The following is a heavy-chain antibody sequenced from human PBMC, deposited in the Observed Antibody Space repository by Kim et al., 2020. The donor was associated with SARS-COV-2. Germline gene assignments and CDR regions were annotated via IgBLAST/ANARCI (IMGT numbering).Heavy chain of an antibody. Sequence: GGSLRLSCAASGFTFSSYWMHWVRQAPGKGLVWVARIRSDGSNTNYADSVKGRFTISRDNAKNTLYLQMNSLRAEDTAVYYCARNHGESRINAFDYWGQGTLVTVSS. CDR2: IRSDGSNT. V-gene: IGHV3-74*01. CDR3: ARNHGESRINAFDY. D-gene: IGHD3-10*01. CDR1: GFTFSSYW. J-gene: IGHJ4*02.